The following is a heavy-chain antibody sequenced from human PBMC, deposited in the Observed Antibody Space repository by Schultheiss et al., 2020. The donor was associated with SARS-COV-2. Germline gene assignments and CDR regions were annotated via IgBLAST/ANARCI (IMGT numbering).Heavy chain of an antibody. Sequence: ASVKVSCKASGYTFTGYYMHWVRQAPGQGLEWMGWINPNSGGTNYAQKFQGWVTMTRDTSISTAYMELSRLRSDDTAVYYCARHESPYRSVPYYYYGMDVWGQGTTVTVSS. V-gene: IGHV1-2*04. J-gene: IGHJ6*02. CDR1: GYTFTGYY. D-gene: IGHD6-25*01. CDR2: INPNSGGT. CDR3: ARHESPYRSVPYYYYGMDV.